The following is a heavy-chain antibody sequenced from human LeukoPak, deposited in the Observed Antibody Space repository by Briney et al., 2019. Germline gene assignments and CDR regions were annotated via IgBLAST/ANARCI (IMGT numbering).Heavy chain of an antibody. D-gene: IGHD3-22*01. CDR2: ISSSSSYI. CDR3: ARGTYYYESSGYYLFDY. Sequence: GGSLRLSCAASGFTFSSYSMNWVRQARGKGLEWVSSISSSSSYIYYADSVKGRFTISRDNAKNSLYLQMNSLRAEDTAVYYCARGTYYYESSGYYLFDYWGQGTLVTVSS. CDR1: GFTFSSYS. V-gene: IGHV3-21*01. J-gene: IGHJ4*02.